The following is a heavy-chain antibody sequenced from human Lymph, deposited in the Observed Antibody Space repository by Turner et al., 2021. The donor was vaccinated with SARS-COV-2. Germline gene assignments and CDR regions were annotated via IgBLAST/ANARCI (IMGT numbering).Heavy chain of an antibody. CDR2: ISYDGFNK. J-gene: IGHJ3*02. V-gene: IGHV3-30*04. CDR1: GFTFSTYA. Sequence: QVQLVESGGGVVQPGRSLRLPFPASGFTFSTYAIHWVRQATGKGLEWVAVISYDGFNKYYSDSVKGQFTISRDNSKNTLYLQMSSLRAEDTAVYYCARGSGSYLSAFDIWGQGTMVTVSS. D-gene: IGHD1-26*01. CDR3: ARGSGSYLSAFDI.